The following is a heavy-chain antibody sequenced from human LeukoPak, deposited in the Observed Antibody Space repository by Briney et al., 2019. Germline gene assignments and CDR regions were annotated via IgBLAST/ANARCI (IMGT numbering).Heavy chain of an antibody. CDR1: GYTFTGYY. Sequence: ASVKVSCKASGYTFTGYYMHWVRQAPGQGLEWMGWINPNSGGTNYAQKFQGRVTMTRDTSISTAYMELSRLRSDDTAVYYCARASGFWSGYYPFDYWGQGTLVTVSS. CDR3: ARASGFWSGYYPFDY. D-gene: IGHD3-3*01. V-gene: IGHV1-2*02. J-gene: IGHJ4*02. CDR2: INPNSGGT.